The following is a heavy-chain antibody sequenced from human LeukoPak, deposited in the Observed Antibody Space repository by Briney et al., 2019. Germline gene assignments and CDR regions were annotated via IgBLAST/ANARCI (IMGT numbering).Heavy chain of an antibody. CDR3: ARADIVVVPAVPNTFDI. J-gene: IGHJ3*02. Sequence: ASVKVSCKASGYTFTSYGISWVRQAPGQGLEWMGWISAYNGNTNYAQKLQGRVTMTTDTSTNTAYMELRSLRSDDTAVYYCARADIVVVPAVPNTFDIWGQGTMVTVSS. V-gene: IGHV1-18*01. CDR1: GYTFTSYG. D-gene: IGHD2-2*01. CDR2: ISAYNGNT.